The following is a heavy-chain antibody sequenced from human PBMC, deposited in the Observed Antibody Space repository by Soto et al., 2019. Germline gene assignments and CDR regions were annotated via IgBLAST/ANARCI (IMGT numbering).Heavy chain of an antibody. V-gene: IGHV4-59*08. Sequence: SETLSLTCTVSGGSISSYYWSWIRQPPGKGLEWIGYIYYSGSTNYNPSLKSRVTISVDTSKNQFSLKLSSVTAADTAVYYWARLHCSSTSCYTMAARDYYYYYMDVWGKGTTVTVSS. CDR1: GGSISSYY. CDR2: IYYSGST. D-gene: IGHD2-2*02. J-gene: IGHJ6*03. CDR3: ARLHCSSTSCYTMAARDYYYYYMDV.